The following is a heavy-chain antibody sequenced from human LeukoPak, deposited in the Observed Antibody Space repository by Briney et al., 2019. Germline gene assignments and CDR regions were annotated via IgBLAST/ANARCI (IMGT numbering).Heavy chain of an antibody. J-gene: IGHJ4*02. CDR2: INYSGST. V-gene: IGHV4-39*07. D-gene: IGHD3-22*01. CDR3: ARGFGYYAFLLYFDY. Sequence: PSETLSLTCTVSGGFSSSTNYYWGWIRQSPGKGLEWIASINYSGSTYYNPSLKSRVTISIDTSKNQFSLKLSSVTAADTAVYYCARGFGYYAFLLYFDYWGQGPLVTVSS. CDR1: GGFSSSTNYY.